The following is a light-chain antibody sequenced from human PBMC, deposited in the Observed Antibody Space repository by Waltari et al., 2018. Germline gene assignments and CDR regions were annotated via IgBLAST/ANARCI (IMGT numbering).Light chain of an antibody. CDR1: PSDIGHYNS. V-gene: IGLV2-14*03. CDR2: DVT. J-gene: IGLJ2*01. Sequence: QSALTQPASVSGSPGPSITISCTGTPSDIGHYNSVSGYQQPPGKAPKLIIFDVTNRPSVVSARFSGSKSGNTASLTISALQAEDEGDYYCSSYRSTISVVFGGVTKVTVL. CDR3: SSYRSTISVV.